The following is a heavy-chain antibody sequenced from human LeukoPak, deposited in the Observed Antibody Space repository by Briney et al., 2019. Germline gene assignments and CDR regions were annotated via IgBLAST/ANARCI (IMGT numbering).Heavy chain of an antibody. CDR2: IYPDDSDT. J-gene: IGHJ4*02. Sequence: KPGESLKISCKGSGYSLTNYWIGWVRQMPGNGLEWMGIIYPDDSDTRYSPSFQGQVTISADKSISTAYLQWSSLKASDTAMYYCARRSQDGSGYDSAWDYFDYWGQGTLVTVSS. CDR1: GYSLTNYW. CDR3: ARRSQDGSGYDSAWDYFDY. D-gene: IGHD5-12*01. V-gene: IGHV5-51*01.